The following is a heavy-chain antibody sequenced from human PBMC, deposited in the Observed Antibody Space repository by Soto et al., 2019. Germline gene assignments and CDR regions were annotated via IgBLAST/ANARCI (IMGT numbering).Heavy chain of an antibody. CDR2: IYYSGST. V-gene: IGHV4-30-4*01. J-gene: IGHJ3*02. CDR3: ARGYNWNPGAFDI. Sequence: SETLSLTCTVSGGSISSGDYYWSWIRQPPGKGLEWIGYIYYSGSTYYNPSLKSRVTISVDTSKNQFSLELSSVTAADTAVYYCARGYNWNPGAFDIWGQGTMVTVSS. D-gene: IGHD1-20*01. CDR1: GGSISSGDYY.